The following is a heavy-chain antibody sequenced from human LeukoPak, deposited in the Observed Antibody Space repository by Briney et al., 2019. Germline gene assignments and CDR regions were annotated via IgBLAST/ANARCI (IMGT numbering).Heavy chain of an antibody. CDR1: GGTFSSYA. D-gene: IGHD3-22*01. CDR3: ATSFYYYDSSGYYPTDY. J-gene: IGHJ4*02. V-gene: IGHV1-69*13. Sequence: SVKVSFKASGGTFSSYAISWVRQAPGQGLEWMGGIIPIFGTANYAQKFQGRVTITADESTSTAYMELSSLRSEDTAVYYCATSFYYYDSSGYYPTDYWGQGTLVTVSS. CDR2: IIPIFGTA.